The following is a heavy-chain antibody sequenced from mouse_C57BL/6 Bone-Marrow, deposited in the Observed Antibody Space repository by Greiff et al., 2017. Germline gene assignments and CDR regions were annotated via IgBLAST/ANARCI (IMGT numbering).Heavy chain of an antibody. CDR2: IDPSDSYT. D-gene: IGHD3-2*02. Sequence: QVQLQQPGAELVRPGTSVKLSCKASGYTFTSYWMHWVKQRPGQGLEWIGVIDPSDSYTNYNQKFKGKATLTVDTSSSTAYMQLSSLTSEDSAVYYCARSGDSSGYVPYYYAMDYWGQGTSVTVSS. V-gene: IGHV1-59*01. CDR3: ARSGDSSGYVPYYYAMDY. J-gene: IGHJ4*01. CDR1: GYTFTSYW.